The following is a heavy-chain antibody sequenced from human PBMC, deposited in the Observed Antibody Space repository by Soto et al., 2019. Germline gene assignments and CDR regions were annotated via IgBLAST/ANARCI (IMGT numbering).Heavy chain of an antibody. V-gene: IGHV3-48*02. D-gene: IGHD3-3*01. CDR3: ARVDYYDFWSGHYLVDV. CDR2: ISSSSSTI. CDR1: GFTFSSYS. Sequence: GGSLRLSCAASGFTFSSYSMNWVRQAPGKGLEWVSYISSSSSTIYYADSVKGRFTISRDNAKNSLYLQMNSLRDEDTAVYYCARVDYYDFWSGHYLVDVWGQGTTVTVSS. J-gene: IGHJ6*02.